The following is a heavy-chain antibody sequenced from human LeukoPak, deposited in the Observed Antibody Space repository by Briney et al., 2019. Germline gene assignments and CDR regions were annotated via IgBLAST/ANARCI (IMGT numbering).Heavy chain of an antibody. CDR3: ARNPRGLRWFDP. Sequence: PSETLSLTCTVSGGSISSYYWSWIRQPPGKGLEWIGYIYYSGSTNYNPSLKSRVTISVDTSKNQFSLKLSSVTAADTAVYYCARNPRGLRWFDPWGQGTLVTVSS. J-gene: IGHJ5*02. CDR1: GGSISSYY. CDR2: IYYSGST. D-gene: IGHD1-14*01. V-gene: IGHV4-59*01.